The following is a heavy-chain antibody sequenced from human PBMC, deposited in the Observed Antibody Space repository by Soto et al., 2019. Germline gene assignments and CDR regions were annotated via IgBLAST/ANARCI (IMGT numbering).Heavy chain of an antibody. D-gene: IGHD3-22*01. Sequence: SVKVSCKASGGTFSSYAISWVRQAPGQGLEWMGGIIPIFGTANYAQKFQGRVTITADESTSTAYMELSSLRSEDTAVYYCARSAMIVVVDDAFDIWGQGTTVTVSS. CDR2: IIPIFGTA. CDR3: ARSAMIVVVDDAFDI. V-gene: IGHV1-69*13. J-gene: IGHJ3*02. CDR1: GGTFSSYA.